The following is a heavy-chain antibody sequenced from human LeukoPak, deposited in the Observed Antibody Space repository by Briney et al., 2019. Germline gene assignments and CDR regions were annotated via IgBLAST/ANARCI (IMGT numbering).Heavy chain of an antibody. Sequence: PSETLSLTCTISGGSVSDYYWSWIRQSPGKGLEWIGYIYHTWSTSYSPSLKSRVTISADTSQNQFSLKLSSVTAADTAVYYCARVCGYYDILTGYSYYYYCYMDVWGKGTTVTVSS. CDR3: ARVCGYYDILTGYSYYYYCYMDV. D-gene: IGHD3-9*01. J-gene: IGHJ6*03. CDR2: IYHTWST. CDR1: GGSVSDYY. V-gene: IGHV4-59*02.